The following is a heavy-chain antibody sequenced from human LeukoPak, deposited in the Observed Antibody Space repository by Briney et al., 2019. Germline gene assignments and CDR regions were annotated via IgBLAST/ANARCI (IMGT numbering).Heavy chain of an antibody. CDR1: GGSISSSRYY. Sequence: KPSETLSLTCTVSGGSISSSRYYWGWIRQPPGKGLEWIGSIYYTGSTFSIPSLKSRVTISLDTSKNQFSLRLSSVTAADMAVYYCARGHITYDANGVGGYWGRGTLVTVSS. CDR3: ARGHITYDANGVGGY. V-gene: IGHV4-39*07. J-gene: IGHJ1*01. CDR2: IYYTGST. D-gene: IGHD2-8*01.